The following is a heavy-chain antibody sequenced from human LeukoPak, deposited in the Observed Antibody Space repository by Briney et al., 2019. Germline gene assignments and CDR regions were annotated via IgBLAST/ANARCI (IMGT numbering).Heavy chain of an antibody. Sequence: PGGSLRLSCAASRFTFNLYDMHWVRQAPGKGLEWVAFIRSDGSNTYYADSVKGRFTISRDNAKNTLYLQMNSLRAEDTAVYYCARGWEGYFDYWGQGTLVTVSS. CDR2: IRSDGSNT. CDR3: ARGWEGYFDY. V-gene: IGHV3-30*02. D-gene: IGHD6-19*01. J-gene: IGHJ4*02. CDR1: RFTFNLYD.